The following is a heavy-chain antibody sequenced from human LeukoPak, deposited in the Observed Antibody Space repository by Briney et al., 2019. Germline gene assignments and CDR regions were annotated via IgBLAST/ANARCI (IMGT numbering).Heavy chain of an antibody. Sequence: GRSLRLSCAAAGSTFSSYAIRSGHHPPRNGLGCVSGISGSGSSTYYADSVKGRFTISRDNSKKTLYLQMNSLRAEDTAVYYCAKDRAAAGTRGFDYWGQGTLVTVSS. V-gene: IGHV3-23*01. CDR3: AKDRAAAGTRGFDY. CDR2: ISGSGSST. J-gene: IGHJ4*02. D-gene: IGHD6-13*01. CDR1: GSTFSSYA.